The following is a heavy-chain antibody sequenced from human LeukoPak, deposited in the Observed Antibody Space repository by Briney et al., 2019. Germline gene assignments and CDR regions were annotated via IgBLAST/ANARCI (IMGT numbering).Heavy chain of an antibody. CDR2: ISSSSSYI. Sequence: SGGSLRLSCAASGLTFSSYSMNWVRQAPGKGLEWVSSISSSSSYIYYADSVKGRFTISRDNAKNSLYLQMNSLRAEDTAVYYCAGSSRTYYGMDVWGQGTTVTVSS. V-gene: IGHV3-21*01. CDR1: GLTFSSYS. CDR3: AGSSRTYYGMDV. J-gene: IGHJ6*02.